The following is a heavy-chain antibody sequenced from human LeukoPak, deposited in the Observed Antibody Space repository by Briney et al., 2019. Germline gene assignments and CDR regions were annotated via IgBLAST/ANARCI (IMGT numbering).Heavy chain of an antibody. CDR2: INNDEGHT. CDR3: ARDQSRSGYVAWFFP. CDR1: GFTFSSYW. Sequence: GGSLRLSCAASGFTFSSYWLHWVGQAPAKGGVWVSRINNDEGHTNYADSVKGRFTISRDKAKNTLYLQLNSLTAEDTAGYYCARDQSRSGYVAWFFPLGERALVTVSS. D-gene: IGHD5-12*01. J-gene: IGHJ5*02. V-gene: IGHV3-74*01.